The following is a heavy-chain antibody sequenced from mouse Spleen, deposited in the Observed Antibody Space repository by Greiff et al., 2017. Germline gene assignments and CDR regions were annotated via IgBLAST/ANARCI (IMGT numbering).Heavy chain of an antibody. CDR1: GFAFSSYD. CDR3: ARHYYYGTYWYFDV. CDR2: ISSGGGST. V-gene: IGHV5-12-1*01. D-gene: IGHD1-1*01. J-gene: IGHJ1*01. Sequence: EVKLEESGGGLVKPGGSLKLSCAASGFAFSSYDMSWVRQTPEKRLEWVAYISSGGGSTYYPDTVKGRFTISRDNAKNTLYLQMSSLKSEDTAMYYCARHYYYGTYWYFDVWGAGTTVTVSS.